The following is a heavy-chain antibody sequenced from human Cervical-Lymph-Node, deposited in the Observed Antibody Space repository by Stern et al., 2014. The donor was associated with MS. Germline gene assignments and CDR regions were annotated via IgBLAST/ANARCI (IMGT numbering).Heavy chain of an antibody. Sequence: QVQLQESGPGLVQPSETLSLMCSVSSGFIGNNYWSWIRQPPGKGLEWLGHLYYSGSTYYNPSLKSRVTISLDTSKNQLSLRLSSVTAADTAVYYCARAGPYDYIWGNFRHRAFYFDSWGQGALVTVSS. CDR3: ARAGPYDYIWGNFRHRAFYFDS. CDR1: SGFIGNNY. D-gene: IGHD3-16*02. CDR2: LYYSGST. J-gene: IGHJ4*02. V-gene: IGHV4-59*01.